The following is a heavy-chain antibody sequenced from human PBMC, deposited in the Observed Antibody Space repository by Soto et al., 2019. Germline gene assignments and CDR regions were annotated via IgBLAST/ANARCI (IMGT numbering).Heavy chain of an antibody. CDR1: GYTFTSYG. CDR2: ISAYNGNT. J-gene: IGHJ6*02. V-gene: IGHV1-18*01. CDR3: ARVWGLVVVAATYGLDYGMDV. Sequence: QVQLVQSGAEVKKPGASVKVSCKASGYTFTSYGISWVRQAPGQGLEWMGWISAYNGNTNYAQKLQGRVTMTTDTATSTAYTELRSLRSDDTAVYYCARVWGLVVVAATYGLDYGMDVWGQGTTVTVSS. D-gene: IGHD2-15*01.